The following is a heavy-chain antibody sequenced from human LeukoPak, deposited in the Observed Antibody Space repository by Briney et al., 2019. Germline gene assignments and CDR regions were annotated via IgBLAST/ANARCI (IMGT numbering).Heavy chain of an antibody. V-gene: IGHV4-39*01. CDR2: IYYSGST. J-gene: IGHJ6*03. Sequence: TSETLSLTCTVSGGSISSSSYYWGWIRQPPGKGLEWIGSIYYSGSTYYNPSLKSRVTISVDTSKNQFSLKLSSVTAADTAVYYCARGRVTMVRGHYYYYMDVWGKGTTVTVSS. CDR3: ARGRVTMVRGHYYYYMDV. D-gene: IGHD3-10*01. CDR1: GGSISSSSYY.